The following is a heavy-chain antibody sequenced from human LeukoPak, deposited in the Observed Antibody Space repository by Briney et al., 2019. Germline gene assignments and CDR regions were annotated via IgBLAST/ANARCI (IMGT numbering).Heavy chain of an antibody. CDR2: INQDGSEK. J-gene: IGHJ4*02. V-gene: IGHV3-7*01. Sequence: GGSLRLSCAASRFTFSNYWMNWFRQAPGKGLEWVANINQDGSEKNYVDSVKGRFTISRDNAENSLYLQMNSLGAEDTAVYCATDRDSSRQKRFDYWGQGTLVTVSS. D-gene: IGHD6-13*01. CDR3: ATDRDSSRQKRFDY. CDR1: RFTFSNYW.